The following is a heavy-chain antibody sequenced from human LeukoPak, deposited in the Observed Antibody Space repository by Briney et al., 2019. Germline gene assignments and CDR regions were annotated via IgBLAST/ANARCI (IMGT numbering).Heavy chain of an antibody. V-gene: IGHV4-34*01. Sequence: PSETPSLTCAVYGGSFSGYYWSWIRQPPGKGLEWIGEINHSGSTNYNPSLKSRVTISVDTSKNQFSLKLSSVTAADTAVYYCARESRQWLIRGYDYWGQGTLVTVSS. D-gene: IGHD6-19*01. CDR3: ARESRQWLIRGYDY. CDR1: GGSFSGYY. J-gene: IGHJ4*02. CDR2: INHSGST.